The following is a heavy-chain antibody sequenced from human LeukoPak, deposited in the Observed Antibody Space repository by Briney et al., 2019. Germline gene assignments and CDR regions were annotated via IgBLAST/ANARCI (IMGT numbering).Heavy chain of an antibody. V-gene: IGHV4-4*07. CDR2: IYTSGST. D-gene: IGHD6-13*01. J-gene: IGHJ5*02. CDR3: ARGNGYSSSHNWFDP. CDR1: GGSISSYY. Sequence: PSETLSLTCTVSGGSISSYYWSWIRQPAGKGLEWIGRIYTSGSTNYNPSLKSRVTISVDTSKNQFSLKLSSVTAADTAVYYCARGNGYSSSHNWFDPWGQGTLVTVSS.